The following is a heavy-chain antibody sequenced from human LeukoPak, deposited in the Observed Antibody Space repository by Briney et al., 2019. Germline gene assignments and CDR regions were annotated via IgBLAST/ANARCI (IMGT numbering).Heavy chain of an antibody. CDR3: AKAPPPGESTSFGAFDI. D-gene: IGHD3-10*01. J-gene: IGHJ3*02. Sequence: TGGSLRLSCAASGFTFSSYGMHWVRQAPGKGPEWVAFIRYDGSNKYYADSVKGRFTISRDNSKNTLYLQMNSLRAEDTAVYYCAKAPPPGESTSFGAFDIWGQGTMVTVSS. V-gene: IGHV3-30*02. CDR1: GFTFSSYG. CDR2: IRYDGSNK.